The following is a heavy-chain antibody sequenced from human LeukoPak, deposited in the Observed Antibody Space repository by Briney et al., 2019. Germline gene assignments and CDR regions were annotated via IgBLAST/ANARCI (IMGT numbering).Heavy chain of an antibody. Sequence: SQTLSLTCTVSGGSISSGSYYWSWIRQPAGKGLEWIGRIYTSGSTNYNPSLKSRVTISVDTSKNQFSLKLSSVTAADTAVYYCAGEDTGVFDYWGQGTLVTVSS. V-gene: IGHV4-61*02. J-gene: IGHJ4*02. CDR1: GGSISSGSYY. D-gene: IGHD7-27*01. CDR3: AGEDTGVFDY. CDR2: IYTSGST.